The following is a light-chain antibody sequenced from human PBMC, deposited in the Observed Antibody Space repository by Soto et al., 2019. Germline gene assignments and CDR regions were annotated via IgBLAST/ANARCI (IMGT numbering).Light chain of an antibody. J-gene: IGLJ1*01. CDR2: EGT. CDR1: SSDVGSYNL. CDR3: CSYAGSNTYV. V-gene: IGLV2-23*01. Sequence: QSALAQAASVSGSPGQSITISCTGSSSDVGSYNLVSWYQQYPGKAPKVMIYEGTKRPSGVSNRFSGSKSGNTASLTISGLQAEDEADYYCCSYAGSNTYVFGTAKKVTV.